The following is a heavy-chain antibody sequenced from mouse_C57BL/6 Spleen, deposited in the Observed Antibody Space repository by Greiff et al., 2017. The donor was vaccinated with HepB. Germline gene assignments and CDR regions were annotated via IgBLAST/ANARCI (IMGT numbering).Heavy chain of an antibody. J-gene: IGHJ4*01. CDR2: ISSGSSTN. V-gene: IGHV5-17*01. Sequence: EVKVVESGGGLVKPGGSLKLSCAASGFTFSDYGMHWVRQAPEKGLEWVAYISSGSSTNYYADTVKGRFTISRDNAKNTLFLQMTSLRSEDTAMYYCASGDYYAMDYWGQGTSVTVSS. CDR1: GFTFSDYG. CDR3: ASGDYYAMDY.